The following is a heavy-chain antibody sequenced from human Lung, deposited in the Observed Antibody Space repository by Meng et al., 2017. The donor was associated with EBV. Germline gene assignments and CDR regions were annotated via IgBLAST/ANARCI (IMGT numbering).Heavy chain of an antibody. CDR1: GYLISSYG. D-gene: IGHD1-26*01. CDR3: AREADGATFDY. V-gene: IGHV1-18*01. Sequence: QVQVVQSGAEVKKPGTSLKVSCNTSGYLISSYGISWVRQAPGQGLEWMGWISGYNGNTNYAQKLQGRVTITTDTSTSTAYMELRSLRSDDTAVYYCAREADGATFDYWGQGTLVTVSS. CDR2: ISGYNGNT. J-gene: IGHJ4*02.